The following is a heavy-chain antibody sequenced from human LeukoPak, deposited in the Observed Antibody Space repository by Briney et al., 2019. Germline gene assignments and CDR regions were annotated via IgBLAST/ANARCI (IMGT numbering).Heavy chain of an antibody. Sequence: SETLSLTCTVSGGSISSYYWSWIRQPPGTGLEWIGYIYYSGSTNYNPSLKSRVTISVDTSKNQFSLKLSSVTAADTAVYYCASDIAAAGVFTFDYWGQGTLVTVSS. CDR3: ASDIAAAGVFTFDY. CDR1: GGSISSYY. J-gene: IGHJ4*02. V-gene: IGHV4-59*01. D-gene: IGHD6-13*01. CDR2: IYYSGST.